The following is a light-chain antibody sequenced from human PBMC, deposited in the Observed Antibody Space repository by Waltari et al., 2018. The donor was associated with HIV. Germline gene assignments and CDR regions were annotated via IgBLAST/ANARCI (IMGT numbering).Light chain of an antibody. V-gene: IGKV4-1*01. CDR1: QSVLYNSNSKNY. CDR2: WAS. CDR3: HQYYTTPWA. Sequence: DIVLTQSPDSLAVSLGERATINCKASQSVLYNSNSKNYLSWYQQRPGQPPKLLIYWASTRESGVPDRFNGSASGTNFTLTISGLQAEDVAVYYCHQYYTTPWAFGQGTKVEIK. J-gene: IGKJ1*01.